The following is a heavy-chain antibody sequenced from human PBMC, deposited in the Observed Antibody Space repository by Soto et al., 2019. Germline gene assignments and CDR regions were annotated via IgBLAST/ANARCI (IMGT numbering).Heavy chain of an antibody. CDR3: AKSLHLFRLAY. Sequence: GGSLRLSCAASGFTFSSYGMHWVRQAPGKGLEWVAVISYDGSNKYYADSVKGRFTISRDNSKNTLYLQMNSLRAEDTAVYYYAKSLHLFRLAYWGQGTLVTVSS. V-gene: IGHV3-30*18. CDR1: GFTFSSYG. CDR2: ISYDGSNK. D-gene: IGHD3-9*01. J-gene: IGHJ4*02.